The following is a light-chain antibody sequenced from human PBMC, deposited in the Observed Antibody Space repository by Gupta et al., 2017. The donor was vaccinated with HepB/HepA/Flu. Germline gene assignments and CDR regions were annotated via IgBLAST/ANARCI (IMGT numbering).Light chain of an antibody. CDR2: GAS. CDR1: QSIRAY. V-gene: IGKV1-39*01. J-gene: IGKJ1*01. Sequence: DIQMTQSPPSLSASVGDRISSTCRAGQSIRAYLNWYQQRPGKAPNLLIYGASNWQTGVPSRFSGSGSGTDFTLTISSLEPEDFATYFCQQTDSTPWTFGLGTKVDMK. CDR3: QQTDSTPWT.